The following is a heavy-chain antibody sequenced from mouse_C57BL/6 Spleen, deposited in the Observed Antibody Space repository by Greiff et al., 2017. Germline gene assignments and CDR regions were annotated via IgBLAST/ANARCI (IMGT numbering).Heavy chain of an antibody. Sequence: EVKLMESGGGLVQPKGSLKLSCAASGFSFNTYAMNWVRQAPGKGLEWVARIRSKSNKYATYYADSVKDRFTISRDDSESMLYLQMNNLKTEDTAMYYCVRLNYAGGFAYWGQGTLVTVSA. CDR3: VRLNYAGGFAY. D-gene: IGHD1-1*02. J-gene: IGHJ3*01. CDR2: IRSKSNKYAT. V-gene: IGHV10-1*01. CDR1: GFSFNTYA.